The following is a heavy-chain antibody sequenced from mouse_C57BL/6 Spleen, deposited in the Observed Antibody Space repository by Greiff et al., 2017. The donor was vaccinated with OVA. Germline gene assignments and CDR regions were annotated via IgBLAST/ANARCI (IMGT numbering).Heavy chain of an antibody. J-gene: IGHJ4*01. Sequence: VQLQQSGAELVRPGASVTLSCKASGYTFTDYEMHWVKQTPVHGLEWIGAIDPEPGGTAYNQKFKGKAILTADKSSSTAYMELRSLTSEDSAVYYCTRWGLRHGNAMDYWGQGTSGTVSS. CDR3: TRWGLRHGNAMDY. CDR2: IDPEPGGT. CDR1: GYTFTDYE. V-gene: IGHV1-15*01. D-gene: IGHD2-4*01.